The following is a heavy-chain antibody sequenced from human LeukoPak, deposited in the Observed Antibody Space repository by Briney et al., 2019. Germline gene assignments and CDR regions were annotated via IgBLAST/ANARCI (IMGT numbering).Heavy chain of an antibody. CDR3: ARTPAWTVTTSHLDY. Sequence: GASVKVSCKASGGTFSSYAISWVRQAPGQGLEWMGGIIPVFGTANYAQKFQGRVTITADESTSTAYMELSSLRSEDTAVYYCARTPAWTVTTSHLDYWGQGTLDTVSS. CDR1: GGTFSSYA. J-gene: IGHJ4*02. V-gene: IGHV1-69*13. CDR2: IIPVFGTA. D-gene: IGHD4-17*01.